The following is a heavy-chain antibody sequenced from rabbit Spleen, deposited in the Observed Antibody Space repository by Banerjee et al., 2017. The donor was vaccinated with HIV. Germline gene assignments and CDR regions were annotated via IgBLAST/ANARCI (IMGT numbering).Heavy chain of an antibody. CDR2: IAGSSSGFT. D-gene: IGHD8-1*01. CDR1: GVSFSSSDY. J-gene: IGHJ6*01. CDR3: ARDTGSSFSGYGMDL. V-gene: IGHV1S45*01. Sequence: EQLKESGGGLVKPEGSLTLTCKASGVSFSSSDYICWVRQAPGKGLEWIACIAGSSSGFTYSATWAKGRFTCSKTSSTTVTLQMTSLTVADTATYFCARDTGSSFSGYGMDLWGQGPWSPS.